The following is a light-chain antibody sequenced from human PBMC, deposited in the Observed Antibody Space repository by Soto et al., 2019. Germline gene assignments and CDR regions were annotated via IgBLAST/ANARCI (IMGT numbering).Light chain of an antibody. CDR2: EVS. Sequence: QSVLTQPASVSGAPGQSITSSCSGTSSDVGSNNYVSWYQQHPGGAPKLMIYEVSNRPSRVSDRFSGSKSVNTASLTISGLTAEDEDDYYCSSSTSSNTLVFGTGTKLTVL. CDR3: SSSTSSNTLV. V-gene: IGLV2-14*01. J-gene: IGLJ1*01. CDR1: SSDVGSNNY.